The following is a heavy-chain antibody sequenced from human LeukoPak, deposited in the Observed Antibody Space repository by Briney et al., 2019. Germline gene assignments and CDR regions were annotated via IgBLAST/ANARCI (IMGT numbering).Heavy chain of an antibody. D-gene: IGHD3-22*01. Sequence: ASVKVSCKASGYTLTGYYLHWVRQAPGQGLEWMGWINPNSGGTKYAQNFQGGVTMTRDTSISTAYMELSRLRSDDTAVYYCARATLGSGYYYYYYAMDVWGQGTTVTVSS. CDR1: GYTLTGYY. CDR3: ARATLGSGYYYYYYAMDV. CDR2: INPNSGGT. J-gene: IGHJ6*02. V-gene: IGHV1-2*02.